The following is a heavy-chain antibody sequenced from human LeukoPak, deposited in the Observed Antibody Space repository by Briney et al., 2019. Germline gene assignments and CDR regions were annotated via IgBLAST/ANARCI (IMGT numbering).Heavy chain of an antibody. CDR2: ISYDGSNK. D-gene: IGHD3-22*01. Sequence: GGSLRLSCAASGFSFSSYSIHWVRQAPGKGLEWVAVISYDGSNKYYADSVKGRFTISRDNSKNTLYLQMNSLRAEDTAVYYCARESDSSGYYYGAFDIWGQGTMVTVSS. J-gene: IGHJ3*02. V-gene: IGHV3-30-3*01. CDR3: ARESDSSGYYYGAFDI. CDR1: GFSFSSYS.